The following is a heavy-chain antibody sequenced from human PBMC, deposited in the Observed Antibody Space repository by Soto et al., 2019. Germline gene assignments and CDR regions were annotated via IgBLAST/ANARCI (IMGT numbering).Heavy chain of an antibody. D-gene: IGHD2-15*01. CDR2: IYYSGST. CDR1: GGSISSGGYY. Sequence: QVQLQESGPGLVKPSQTLSLTCTVSGGSISSGGYYWSWIRQHPGKGLEWIGYIYYSGSTYYNPSLKSRVTISVDTSNNPCSLKLSSVTAADTAVYYCARGGYCSGGNCYLGPLCYWGQGTLVTVST. J-gene: IGHJ4*02. V-gene: IGHV4-31*03. CDR3: ARGGYCSGGNCYLGPLCY.